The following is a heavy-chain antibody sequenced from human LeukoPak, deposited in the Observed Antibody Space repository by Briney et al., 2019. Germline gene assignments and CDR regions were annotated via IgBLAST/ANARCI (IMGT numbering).Heavy chain of an antibody. Sequence: PSQTLSLTCTVSGGSISSGSYYWSWIRQPPGKGLEWIGYIYYSGSTNYNPSLKSRVTISVDTSKNQFSLKLSSVTAADTAVYYCASTTKGFFGYWGQGTLVTVSS. CDR1: GGSISSGSYY. CDR2: IYYSGST. CDR3: ASTTKGFFGY. J-gene: IGHJ4*02. D-gene: IGHD2-8*01. V-gene: IGHV4-61*01.